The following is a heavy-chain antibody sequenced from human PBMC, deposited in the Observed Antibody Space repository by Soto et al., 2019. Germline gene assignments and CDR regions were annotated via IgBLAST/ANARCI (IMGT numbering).Heavy chain of an antibody. J-gene: IGHJ4*02. CDR1: SFSISSGYY. V-gene: IGHV4-38-2*01. CDR3: ASSTFFPDSRGYHFKNLDS. D-gene: IGHD3-22*01. Sequence: SETLSLTCAVSSFSISSGYYWCRFLQPPGKGLEWIGSIYHSGTTNYSPSLKSRVTLSLDTFNNQFSLTLTSVTAADTAMYYCASSTFFPDSRGYHFKNLDSWGQGTLVTVSS. CDR2: IYHSGTT.